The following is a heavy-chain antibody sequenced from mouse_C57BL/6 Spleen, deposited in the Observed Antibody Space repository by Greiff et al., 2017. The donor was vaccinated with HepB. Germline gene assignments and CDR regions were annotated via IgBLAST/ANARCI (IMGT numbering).Heavy chain of an antibody. D-gene: IGHD2-1*01. V-gene: IGHV1-80*01. CDR2: IYPGDGDT. Sequence: VKLQQSGAELVKPGASVKISCKASGYAFSSYWMNWVKQRPGKGLEWIGQIYPGDGDTNYNGKFKGKATLTADKSSSTAYMQLSSLTSEDSAVYFCSIYYGNLYYFDYWGQGTTLTVSS. CDR1: GYAFSSYW. CDR3: SIYYGNLYYFDY. J-gene: IGHJ2*01.